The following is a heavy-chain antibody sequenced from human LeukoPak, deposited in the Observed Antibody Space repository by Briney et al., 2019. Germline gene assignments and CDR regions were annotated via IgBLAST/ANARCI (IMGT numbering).Heavy chain of an antibody. CDR1: GFPLRSYV. CDR2: ISPSGEIT. J-gene: IGHJ1*01. Sequence: GGSLRLSCAASGFPLRSYVMSWVRQAPGKGLEWVSGISPSGEITYYTDSVKGRFTISRDNSKHTVSLQMNSLRGEDTAVYYCAKDDAWGRYKDWGQGTLVTVSS. V-gene: IGHV3-23*01. D-gene: IGHD3-16*01. CDR3: AKDDAWGRYKD.